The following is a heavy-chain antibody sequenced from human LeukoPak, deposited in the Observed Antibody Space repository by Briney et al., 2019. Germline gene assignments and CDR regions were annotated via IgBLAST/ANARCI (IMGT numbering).Heavy chain of an antibody. CDR1: GFTFSSYG. CDR2: ISSSSSYI. D-gene: IGHD3-3*01. J-gene: IGHJ4*02. CDR3: ARDPPDFWSGMGDY. Sequence: GGSLRLSCAASGFTFSSYGMNWVRQAPGKGLEWVSSISSSSSYIYYADSVKGRFTISRDNAKNSLYLQMNSLRAEDTAVYYCARDPPDFWSGMGDYWGQGTLVTVSS. V-gene: IGHV3-21*01.